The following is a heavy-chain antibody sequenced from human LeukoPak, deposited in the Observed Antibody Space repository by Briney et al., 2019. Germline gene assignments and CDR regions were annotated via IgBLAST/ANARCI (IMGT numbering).Heavy chain of an antibody. D-gene: IGHD6-6*01. J-gene: IGHJ4*02. V-gene: IGHV4-4*07. Sequence: SETLSLTCTVSGGSISSYYWSWIRQPAGKGLEWIGRIYTSGRTNYNPSLKSRVTMSVDTSKKQFSLKLSSVTAADTAVYSCARDPQLGPFDYWGQGTLVTVSS. CDR2: IYTSGRT. CDR1: GGSISSYY. CDR3: ARDPQLGPFDY.